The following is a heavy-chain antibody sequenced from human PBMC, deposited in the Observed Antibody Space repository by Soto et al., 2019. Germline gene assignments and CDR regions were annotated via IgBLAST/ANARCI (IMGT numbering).Heavy chain of an antibody. V-gene: IGHV1-46*01. Sequence: GASVKVSCKAIRYSFTSHYMHWVRQAPGQGLEWMGTIYPGGTNIAYAQKFQGRVTMTKDTSTTTVYMELNSLTSEDTAVYYCAKLRDFVVLPAGILDYWG. D-gene: IGHD2-8*01. J-gene: IGHJ4*01. CDR3: AKLRDFVVLPAGILDY. CDR1: RYSFTSHY. CDR2: IYPGGTNI.